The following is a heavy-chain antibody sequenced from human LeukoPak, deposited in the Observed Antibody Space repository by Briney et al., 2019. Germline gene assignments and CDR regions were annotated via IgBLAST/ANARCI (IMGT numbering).Heavy chain of an antibody. D-gene: IGHD1-26*01. CDR2: ITSSSRYI. Sequence: GGSLRLSCSASGFTFSNYKMNWVRQAPGKGLEWVSSITSSSRYIYYADSVKGRFTISRDNAKNSLYLQMNSLRAEDTAVYYCARDRGSYTLDYWGQGALVTVSS. V-gene: IGHV3-21*01. CDR3: ARDRGSYTLDY. J-gene: IGHJ4*02. CDR1: GFTFSNYK.